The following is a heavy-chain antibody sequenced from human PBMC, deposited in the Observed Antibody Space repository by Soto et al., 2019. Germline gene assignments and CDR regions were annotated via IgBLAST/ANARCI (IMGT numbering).Heavy chain of an antibody. CDR1: GYTFTSYG. CDR3: ARDAGVLSQIDY. Sequence: ASVKVSCKASGYTFTSYGISWERQAPGQGQEWMGWISDYNGNTNYAQKLQGRVTMTTDTSTSTAYMELRSLRSDDTAVYYCARDAGVLSQIDYWGQGTLVTVSS. CDR2: ISDYNGNT. J-gene: IGHJ4*02. V-gene: IGHV1-18*01. D-gene: IGHD6-13*01.